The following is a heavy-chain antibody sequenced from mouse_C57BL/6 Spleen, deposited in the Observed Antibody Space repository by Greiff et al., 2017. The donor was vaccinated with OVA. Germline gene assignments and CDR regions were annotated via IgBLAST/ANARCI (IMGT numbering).Heavy chain of an antibody. CDR3: ARYNYSGFAY. CDR1: GFTFTDYY. Sequence: EVKLVESGGGLVQPGGSLSLSCAASGFTFTDYYMSWVRQPPGKALEWFGFIRNKANGYTTEYSSSVKGRFTISRDNSQIILYLQMNALRAEDSATYYCARYNYSGFAYWGQGTLVTVSA. V-gene: IGHV7-3*01. CDR2: IRNKANGYTT. D-gene: IGHD2-12*01. J-gene: IGHJ3*01.